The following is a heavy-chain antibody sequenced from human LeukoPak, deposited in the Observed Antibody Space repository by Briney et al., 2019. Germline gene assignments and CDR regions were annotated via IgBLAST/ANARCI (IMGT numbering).Heavy chain of an antibody. V-gene: IGHV1-2*04. CDR1: GYTFTGYY. CDR3: ARGRVWGSYRTSEDIDY. CDR2: INPNSGGT. J-gene: IGHJ4*02. D-gene: IGHD3-16*02. Sequence: ASVKVSCKASGYTFTGYYMHWVRQAPGQGLEWMGWINPNSGGTNYAQKFQGWVTMTRDTSISTAYMELSRLRSDDTAVYYCARGRVWGSYRTSEDIDYWGQGTLVTVSS.